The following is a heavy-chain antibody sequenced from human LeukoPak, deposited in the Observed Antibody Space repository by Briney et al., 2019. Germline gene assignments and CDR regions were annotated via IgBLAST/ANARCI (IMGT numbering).Heavy chain of an antibody. V-gene: IGHV1-2*06. CDR2: INPNSGGT. Sequence: GASVKVSCKASGYTFTSYYMHWVRQAPGQGLEWMGRINPNSGGTNYAQKFQGRVTMTRDTSISTAYMELGRLRSDDTAVYYCAREPSYGMDVWGQGTTVTVSS. J-gene: IGHJ6*02. CDR1: GYTFTSYY. CDR3: AREPSYGMDV.